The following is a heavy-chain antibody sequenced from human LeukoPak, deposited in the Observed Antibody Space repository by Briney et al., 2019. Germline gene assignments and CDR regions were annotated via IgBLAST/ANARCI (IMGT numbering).Heavy chain of an antibody. V-gene: IGHV3-7*01. CDR3: ARRTGYYDFWSGYYNQFDY. CDR1: GFTFSSYW. J-gene: IGHJ4*02. Sequence: PGGSLRLSCAASGFTFSSYWMSWVRQAPGKGLEWVANIKQDGSEKYYVDSVKGRFTISRDNAKNSQYLQMNSLRAEDTAVYYCARRTGYYDFWSGYYNQFDYWGQGTLVTVSS. D-gene: IGHD3-3*01. CDR2: IKQDGSEK.